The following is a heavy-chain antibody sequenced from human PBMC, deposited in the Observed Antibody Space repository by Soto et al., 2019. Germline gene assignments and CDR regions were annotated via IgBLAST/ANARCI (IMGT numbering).Heavy chain of an antibody. V-gene: IGHV4-31*03. J-gene: IGHJ4*02. Sequence: SETLSLTCTFSGVSISSGGYYCSWIRQHPGKGLEWIGYIYYSGSTYYNPSLKSRVTISVDTSKNQFSLKLSSVTAADTAVYYCARVPISYGGTMYYFEYWGQGTPVTVSS. CDR1: GVSISSGGYY. CDR2: IYYSGST. D-gene: IGHD4-17*01. CDR3: ARVPISYGGTMYYFEY.